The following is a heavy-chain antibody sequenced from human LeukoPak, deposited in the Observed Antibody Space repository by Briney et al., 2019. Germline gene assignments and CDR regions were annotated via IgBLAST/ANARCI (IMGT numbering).Heavy chain of an antibody. Sequence: GRSLRLSCEASGFTFSSYAMHWVRQAPGKGLEWVAVISYDRSNKYYADSVKGRFTISRDNSKNTLYLQMNSLRAEDTAVYYCARDRRIAAAGTALDYWGQGTLVTVSS. CDR2: ISYDRSNK. CDR1: GFTFSSYA. V-gene: IGHV3-30-3*01. J-gene: IGHJ4*02. D-gene: IGHD6-13*01. CDR3: ARDRRIAAAGTALDY.